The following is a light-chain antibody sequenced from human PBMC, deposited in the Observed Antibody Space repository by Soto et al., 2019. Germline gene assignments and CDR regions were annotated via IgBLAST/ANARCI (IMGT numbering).Light chain of an antibody. CDR2: GAS. J-gene: IGKJ2*01. CDR1: QSVRSSY. V-gene: IGKV3-20*01. Sequence: EIVLTQSSGTLSLSPGERATLSCRASQSVRSSYLAWFQQKPGQAPRLLIYGASSRATGIPDRFSGSESGTDFTLTISRLEPEDFAVYYCQQYGSTPKTFGQGTKLEIK. CDR3: QQYGSTPKT.